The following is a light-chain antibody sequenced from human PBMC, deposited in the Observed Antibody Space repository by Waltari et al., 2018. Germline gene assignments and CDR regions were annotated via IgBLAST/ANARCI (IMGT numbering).Light chain of an antibody. V-gene: IGLV2-14*03. CDR2: IVS. CDR1: SSDVCCFYF. CDR3: SSYTSDYTYV. J-gene: IGLJ1*01. Sequence: QSALTQPASLSGSPGQSITISCTGTSSDVCCFYFVSWYQQHPAKAPQLIISIVSRRPSGVSYRFSGSKSGNRASLTISGLQAEDEATYYCSSYTSDYTYVVGTGTEVTVV.